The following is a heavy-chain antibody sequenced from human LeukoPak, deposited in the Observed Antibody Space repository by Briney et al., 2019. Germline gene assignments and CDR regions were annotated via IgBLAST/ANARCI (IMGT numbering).Heavy chain of an antibody. V-gene: IGHV6-1*01. CDR3: ALGYCSSTSCYWFDP. J-gene: IGHJ5*02. D-gene: IGHD2-2*01. CDR1: GDSAPSNSAA. CDR2: TYYRSKWYN. Sequence: SQTLSLTCAISGDSAPSNSAAWNWIRQSPSRGLEWLGRTYYRSKWYNDYAVSVKSRITINPDTSKNQFSLQLNSVTPEDTAVYYCALGYCSSTSCYWFDPWGQGTLVTVSS.